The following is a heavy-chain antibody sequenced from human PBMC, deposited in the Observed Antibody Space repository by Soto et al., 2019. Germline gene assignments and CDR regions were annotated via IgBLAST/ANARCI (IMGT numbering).Heavy chain of an antibody. Sequence: GGSLRLSCEASGFTFSSYEMNWVRQAPGKGLEWVSYISSSGSTIYYADSVKGRFTISRDNAKNSLYLQMNSLRAEDTAVYYCAREVRYGDLDYWGQGTLVTVSS. CDR2: ISSSGSTI. CDR1: GFTFSSYE. CDR3: AREVRYGDLDY. D-gene: IGHD4-17*01. V-gene: IGHV3-48*03. J-gene: IGHJ4*02.